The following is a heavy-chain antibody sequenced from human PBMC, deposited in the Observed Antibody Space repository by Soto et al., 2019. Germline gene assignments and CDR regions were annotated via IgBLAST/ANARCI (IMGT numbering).Heavy chain of an antibody. D-gene: IGHD2-2*01. CDR2: IKSKTDGGTT. J-gene: IGHJ6*03. CDR1: GITFSNAW. V-gene: IGHV3-15*01. CDR3: TTDGYQLLLHYYYMDV. Sequence: GESLKISCAASGITFSNAWMSWVRQAPGKGLEWVGRIKSKTDGGTTDYAAPVKGRFTISRDDSKNTLYLQMNSLKTEDTAVYYCTTDGYQLLLHYYYMDVWGKGTTVTVSS.